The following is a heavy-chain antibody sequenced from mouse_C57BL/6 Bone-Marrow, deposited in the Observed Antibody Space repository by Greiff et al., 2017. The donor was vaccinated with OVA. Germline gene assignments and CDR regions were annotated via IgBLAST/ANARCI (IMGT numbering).Heavy chain of an antibody. Sequence: EVQLQQSGPELVKPGASVKISCKASGYTFTDYYMNWVKQSHGKSLEWIGDINPNNGGTSYNQKFKGKDTLTVDKSSSTAYMELRSLTSEDSAVYYCARNPYDGYLYFDYWGQGTTLTVSS. CDR2: INPNNGGT. D-gene: IGHD2-3*01. V-gene: IGHV1-26*01. J-gene: IGHJ2*01. CDR1: GYTFTDYY. CDR3: ARNPYDGYLYFDY.